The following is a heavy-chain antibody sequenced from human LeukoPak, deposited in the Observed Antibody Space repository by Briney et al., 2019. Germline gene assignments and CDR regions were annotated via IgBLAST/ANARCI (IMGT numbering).Heavy chain of an antibody. V-gene: IGHV1-2*02. D-gene: IGHD3-3*01. J-gene: IGHJ4*02. CDR3: ARTRITIFGVVTHIFDY. CDR2: MNPNSGGT. CDR1: GYTFTSYD. Sequence: ASVKVSCKASGYTFTSYDINWVRQATGQGLEWMGWMNPNSGGTNYARKFQGRVTMTRDTSISTAYMELSRLRSDDTAVYYCARTRITIFGVVTHIFDYWGQGTLVTVSS.